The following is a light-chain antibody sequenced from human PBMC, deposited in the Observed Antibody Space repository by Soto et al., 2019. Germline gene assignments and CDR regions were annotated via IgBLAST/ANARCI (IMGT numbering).Light chain of an antibody. Sequence: DIQMTQSPSTLSASVGDRVTITCRASESMSNCLAWYQQKPGKAPKLLISGASSLQSGVPSRFSGSGSGTDFTLTISCLQSEDFATYFCQQLNSYPQTFGQGTRLEIK. V-gene: IGKV1-5*01. CDR3: QQLNSYPQT. CDR1: ESMSNC. CDR2: GAS. J-gene: IGKJ5*01.